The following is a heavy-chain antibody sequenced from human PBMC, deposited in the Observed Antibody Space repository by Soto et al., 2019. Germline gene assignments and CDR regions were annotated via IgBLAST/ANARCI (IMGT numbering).Heavy chain of an antibody. CDR3: ARRSTVAYEY. CDR2: FYYSQST. CDR1: GGSLTSNSYY. J-gene: IGHJ4*02. V-gene: IGHV4-39*01. D-gene: IGHD4-17*01. Sequence: PSETLSLTSTVPGGSLTSNSYYWGWIRQPPGKGLEWIGSFYYSQSTYFNPSLKSRVTISVETSKNQYSLKLSAVTAADTAVYYCARRSTVAYEYWGQGILVPVSS.